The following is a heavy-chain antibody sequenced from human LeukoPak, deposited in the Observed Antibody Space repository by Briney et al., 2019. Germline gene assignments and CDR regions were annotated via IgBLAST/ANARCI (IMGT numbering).Heavy chain of an antibody. CDR2: INPSGGST. CDR3: AREGRRTYYYDSSGPHFDY. J-gene: IGHJ4*02. Sequence: ASVKVSCKASGYTFTSYYMHWVRQAPGQGLEWMGIINPSGGSTSYAQKFQGRVTMTRDMSTSTVYMELSSLRSEDTAVYYCAREGRRTYYYDSSGPHFDYWGQGTLVTVSS. V-gene: IGHV1-46*01. CDR1: GYTFTSYY. D-gene: IGHD3-22*01.